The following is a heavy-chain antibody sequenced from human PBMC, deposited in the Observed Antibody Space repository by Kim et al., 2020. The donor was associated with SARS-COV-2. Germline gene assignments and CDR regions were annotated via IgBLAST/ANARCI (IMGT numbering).Heavy chain of an antibody. CDR2: INPNSGGT. CDR3: ARARFGHSYGYERFDY. V-gene: IGHV1-2*02. CDR1: GYTFTGYY. J-gene: IGHJ4*02. Sequence: ASVKVSCKASGYTFTGYYIHWVRQAPGQGLEWMGWINPNSGGTNYAQKFQGRVPMTRDTSISTAYMELSRLRSDDTAVYYYARARFGHSYGYERFDYWGQGTLVTVSS. D-gene: IGHD5-18*01.